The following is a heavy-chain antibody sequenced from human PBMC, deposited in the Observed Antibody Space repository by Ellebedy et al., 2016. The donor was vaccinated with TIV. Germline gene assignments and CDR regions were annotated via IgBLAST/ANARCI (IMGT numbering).Heavy chain of an antibody. J-gene: IGHJ4*02. CDR2: ISYDGGDE. CDR3: ARDRETWFGDPTGLDY. D-gene: IGHD3-10*01. CDR1: GFTFTTYW. V-gene: IGHV3-30-3*01. Sequence: PGGSLRLSCAASGFTFTTYWMSWVRQAPGKGLEWVPVISYDGGDEYYADSVKGRFTISRDNSKNTLYLQMNSLRAEDTAVYYCARDRETWFGDPTGLDYWGQGTLVTVSS.